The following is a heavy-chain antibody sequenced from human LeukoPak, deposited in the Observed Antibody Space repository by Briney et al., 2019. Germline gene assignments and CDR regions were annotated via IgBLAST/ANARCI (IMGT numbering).Heavy chain of an antibody. J-gene: IGHJ3*02. Sequence: LRLSCAASGFTFSSYAMSWVRQAPGKGLEWIGYIYYSGSTYYNPSLKSRVTISVDTSKNQFSLKLSSVTAADTAVYYCARAGDPGAFDIWGQGTMVTVSS. CDR3: ARAGDPGAFDI. CDR2: IYYSGST. D-gene: IGHD3-16*01. CDR1: GFTFSSYA. V-gene: IGHV4-31*02.